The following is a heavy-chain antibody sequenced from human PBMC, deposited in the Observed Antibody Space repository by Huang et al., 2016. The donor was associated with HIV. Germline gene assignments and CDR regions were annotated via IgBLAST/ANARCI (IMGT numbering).Heavy chain of an antibody. CDR3: ASGEYGKNAYDI. J-gene: IGHJ3*02. CDR1: GGSITSSNHY. V-gene: IGHV4-39*01. CDR2: FYYSGDA. D-gene: IGHD2-2*01. Sequence: QLHLQQSGPGLVRPSETLSLICTVSGGSITSSNHYWGWIRQTPGKGLEGIGNFYYSGDAYYTPALKNRVSMSIDTSKSQFSLRLSSVIATDTAVYYCASGEYGKNAYDIWGQGTVVTVSA.